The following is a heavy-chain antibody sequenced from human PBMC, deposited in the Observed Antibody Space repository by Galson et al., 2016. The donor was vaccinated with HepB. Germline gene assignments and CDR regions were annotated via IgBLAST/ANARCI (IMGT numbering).Heavy chain of an antibody. CDR3: ARGSIFRATCDY. Sequence: SETLSLTCVVYGGSFSGYYWSWIRQPPGKGLEWIGEISHSGSTNYNPSLKSRVTISVDTSKNQFSLKLSSVTAADTAVYYCARGSIFRATCDYWGQGNLVTVST. J-gene: IGHJ4*02. CDR2: ISHSGST. D-gene: IGHD2/OR15-2a*01. CDR1: GGSFSGYY. V-gene: IGHV4-34*01.